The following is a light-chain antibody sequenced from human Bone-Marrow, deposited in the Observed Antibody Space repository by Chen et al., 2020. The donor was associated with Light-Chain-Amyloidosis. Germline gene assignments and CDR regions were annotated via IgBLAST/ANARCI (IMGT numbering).Light chain of an antibody. CDR1: DLPTKY. CDR2: RDT. J-gene: IGLJ2*01. CDR3: QSADSSGTYEVI. V-gene: IGLV3-25*03. Sequence: SYELTQPPSVSVSPVQTSRITCSGDDLPTKYAYWYQKKPGQAPVLVIHRDTERPSGISERFSGSSSGTTATLTISGVQAEDEADYHWQSADSSGTYEVIFGGGTKLTVL.